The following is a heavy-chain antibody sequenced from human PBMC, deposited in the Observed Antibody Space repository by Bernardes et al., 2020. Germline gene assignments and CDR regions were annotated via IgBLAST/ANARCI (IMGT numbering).Heavy chain of an antibody. CDR3: ARDRSSWDYYGIDV. J-gene: IGHJ6*02. Sequence: GGSLRLSCAACGFTFSSCGVHWARQGPGKGLEWVAVIWYDGSNRYYADSVKGRFTISRDNSKNTLYLQMNSLRVEDTAVYYCARDRSSWDYYGIDVWGQGTTVTVSS. V-gene: IGHV3-33*01. CDR1: GFTFSSCG. D-gene: IGHD6-13*01. CDR2: IWYDGSNR.